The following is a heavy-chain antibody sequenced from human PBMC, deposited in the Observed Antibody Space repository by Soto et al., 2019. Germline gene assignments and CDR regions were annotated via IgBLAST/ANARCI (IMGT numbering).Heavy chain of an antibody. CDR1: GGTFSSYA. Sequence: GAAVKVSCKASGGTFSSYAISWGRQAPGQGLEWMGGIIPIFGTANYAQKFQGRVTITADESTSTAYMELSSLRSGDTAVYYCARVSHSSYGDDAFDIWGQGTMVIVSS. V-gene: IGHV1-69*13. CDR3: ARVSHSSYGDDAFDI. CDR2: IIPIFGTA. J-gene: IGHJ3*02. D-gene: IGHD6-19*01.